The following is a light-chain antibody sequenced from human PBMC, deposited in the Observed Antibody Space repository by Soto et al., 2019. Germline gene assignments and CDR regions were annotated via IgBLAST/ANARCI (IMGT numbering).Light chain of an antibody. J-gene: IGKJ1*01. CDR3: QQYYSYPWT. CDR2: AAS. Sequence: AIRMTQSPSSLSASTGDRVTITCRASQGISSYLAWYQQKPGKAPKLLIYAASTLQSGVPSRFSGSGSGTDFTLTMICLQSEDFATYYCQQYYSYPWTFGQGTKVEIK. CDR1: QGISSY. V-gene: IGKV1-8*01.